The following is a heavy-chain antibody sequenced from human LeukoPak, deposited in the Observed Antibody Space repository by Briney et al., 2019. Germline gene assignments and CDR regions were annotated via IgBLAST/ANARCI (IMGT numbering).Heavy chain of an antibody. V-gene: IGHV4-4*07. CDR1: GGSISSYY. D-gene: IGHD3-10*01. J-gene: IGHJ4*02. Sequence: SETLSLTCTVSGGSISSYYWSWIRQPAGKGLEWIGRIYTSGSTDYNPSLQSRVTISVDASKNQFSLRLSSVTAADTAVYYCARVTVGVRGLHFDLWGQGILVTVSS. CDR2: IYTSGST. CDR3: ARVTVGVRGLHFDL.